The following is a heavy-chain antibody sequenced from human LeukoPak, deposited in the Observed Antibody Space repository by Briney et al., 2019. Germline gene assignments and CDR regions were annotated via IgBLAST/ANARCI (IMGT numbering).Heavy chain of an antibody. V-gene: IGHV3-23*01. CDR1: GFTFSSYD. Sequence: PGGSLRLSCAASGFTFSSYDMSWVRQAPGKGLEWVSAISGSGGSTYYADSVKGRFTISRDNSKNTLYLQMNSLRAEDTAVYYCAKDRSRNYDFWSGYPLHWGQGTLVTVSS. CDR2: ISGSGGST. D-gene: IGHD3-3*01. J-gene: IGHJ4*02. CDR3: AKDRSRNYDFWSGYPLH.